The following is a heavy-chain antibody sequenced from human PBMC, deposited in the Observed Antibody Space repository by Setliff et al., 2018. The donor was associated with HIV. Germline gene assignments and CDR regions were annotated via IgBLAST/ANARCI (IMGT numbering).Heavy chain of an antibody. Sequence: KTSETLSLTCAVYGGSFSGYYWNWIRQPAGKGLEWIGRIAKTGSTNYNPSLKSRLTISMDTSNNQISLNLSSATAADTAVYYCARHTVFVRYFDHWGQGMLVTVSS. CDR2: IAKTGST. CDR1: GGSFSGYY. CDR3: ARHTVFVRYFDH. D-gene: IGHD2-2*02. V-gene: IGHV4-59*10. J-gene: IGHJ4*02.